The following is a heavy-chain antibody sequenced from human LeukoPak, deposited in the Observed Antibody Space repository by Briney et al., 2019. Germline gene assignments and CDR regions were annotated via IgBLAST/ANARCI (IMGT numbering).Heavy chain of an antibody. CDR1: GYSISSGYY. CDR2: IYHSGST. V-gene: IGHV4-38-2*01. D-gene: IGHD6-13*01. Sequence: SETLSLTCAVSGYSISSGYYWGWIRQPPGKGREWIGSIYHSGSTYYNPSLKSRVTISVDTSKNQFSLKLSSVTAADTAVYYCAISVAAAVYFDYWGQGTLVTVSS. J-gene: IGHJ4*02. CDR3: AISVAAAVYFDY.